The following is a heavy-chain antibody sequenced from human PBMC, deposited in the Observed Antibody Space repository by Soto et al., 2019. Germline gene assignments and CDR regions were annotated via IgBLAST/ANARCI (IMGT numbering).Heavy chain of an antibody. CDR1: GYTFINHG. CDR3: ARDFYPLAYYFDP. V-gene: IGHV1-18*04. CDR2: VSGSNGKT. J-gene: IGHJ4*02. Sequence: ASVKVSCKASGYTFINHGISWVRQAPGQGLEWMGWVSGSNGKTKYAQKFQGRVTMTRETSTSTAHMELRNLTSDDTAVYFCARDFYPLAYYFDPWGQGTLVTVSS.